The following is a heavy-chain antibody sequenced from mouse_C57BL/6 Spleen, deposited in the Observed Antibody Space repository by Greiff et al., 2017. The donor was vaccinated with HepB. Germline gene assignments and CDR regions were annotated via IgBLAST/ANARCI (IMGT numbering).Heavy chain of an antibody. CDR2: IDPSDSYT. CDR1: GYTFTSYW. CDR3: ARSWDVSWFAY. Sequence: QVQLQQPGAELVMPGASVKLSCKASGYTFTSYWMHWVKQRPGQGLEWIGEIDPSDSYTIYNQKFKGKSTLTVDKSSSTAYMQLSSLTSEDSAVYYCARSWDVSWFAYWGQGTLVTVSA. J-gene: IGHJ3*01. V-gene: IGHV1-69*01. D-gene: IGHD4-1*01.